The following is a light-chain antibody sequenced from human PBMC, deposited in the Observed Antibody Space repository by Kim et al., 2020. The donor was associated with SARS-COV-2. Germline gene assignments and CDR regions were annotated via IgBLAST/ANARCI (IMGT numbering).Light chain of an antibody. CDR3: NSRDSNGNHLV. J-gene: IGLJ3*02. CDR2: GKN. CDR1: SLRSYY. V-gene: IGLV3-19*01. Sequence: ALGQTVRITCQGDSLRSYYASWYQQKPGQAPVLVIYGKNNRTSGIPDRFSGSSSGNTASLTITGAQAEDEADYYCNSRDSNGNHLVFGGGTQLTVL.